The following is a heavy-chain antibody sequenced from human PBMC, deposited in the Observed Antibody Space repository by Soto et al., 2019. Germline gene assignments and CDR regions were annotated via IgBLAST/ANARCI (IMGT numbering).Heavy chain of an antibody. CDR1: GYTFSNDA. J-gene: IGHJ4*02. Sequence: QVQLVQSGAEVKKPGASVKVSCKASGYTFSNDAITWVRQAPGQGLEWMGGVSAYNGNTNYAQKFKGSVTMTTDTSTSRAYMEKRSLRYDDTSVYFCARASRYYWNYMMYWGQGTLVTVSS. D-gene: IGHD1-7*01. V-gene: IGHV1-18*01. CDR3: ARASRYYWNYMMY. CDR2: VSAYNGNT.